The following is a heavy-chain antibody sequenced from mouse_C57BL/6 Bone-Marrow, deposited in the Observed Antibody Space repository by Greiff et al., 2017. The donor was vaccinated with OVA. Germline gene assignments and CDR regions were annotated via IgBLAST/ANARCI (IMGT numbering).Heavy chain of an antibody. V-gene: IGHV2-3*01. Sequence: LMESGPGLVAPSQSLSITCTVSGFSLTSYGVSWVRQPPGKGLEWLGVIWGDGSTNYHSALISRLGLSKDNSKSQVFLQLNSLETDDTATYYGAKLRDWYFDVWGTGTTVTVSS. CDR3: AKLRDWYFDV. CDR1: GFSLTSYG. J-gene: IGHJ1*03. CDR2: IWGDGST.